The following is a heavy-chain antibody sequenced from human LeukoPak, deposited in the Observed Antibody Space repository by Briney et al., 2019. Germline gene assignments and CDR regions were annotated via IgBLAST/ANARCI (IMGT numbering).Heavy chain of an antibody. J-gene: IGHJ5*02. Sequence: GSLRLSCAASGFTFSSYGMSWVRQAPGKGLEWVSATSGSGGSTYYADSVKGRFTISRDNSKNTLYLQMNSLRAEDTAVYYCARGEAVAGTLLNWFDPWGQGTLVTVSS. D-gene: IGHD6-19*01. V-gene: IGHV3-23*01. CDR1: GFTFSSYG. CDR2: TSGSGGST. CDR3: ARGEAVAGTLLNWFDP.